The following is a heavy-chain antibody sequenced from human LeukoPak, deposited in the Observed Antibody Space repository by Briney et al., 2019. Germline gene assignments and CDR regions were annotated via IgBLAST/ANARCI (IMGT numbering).Heavy chain of an antibody. Sequence: SETLSLTCTVSRASMSSYFWSWIRQPPGKGLEWIGHIHYSGTTKYNPSLTSRITLSMDTSKSQVSLRLTSVTAADTAMYYCAASGNSWWEGFFHDWGQGTLVSVSS. D-gene: IGHD2-8*02. CDR1: RASMSSYF. CDR2: IHYSGTT. V-gene: IGHV4-59*03. CDR3: AASGNSWWEGFFHD. J-gene: IGHJ1*01.